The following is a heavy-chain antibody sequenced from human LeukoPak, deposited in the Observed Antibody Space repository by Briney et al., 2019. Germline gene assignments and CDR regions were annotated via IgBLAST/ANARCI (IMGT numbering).Heavy chain of an antibody. J-gene: IGHJ4*02. Sequence: GGSLRLSCAASGFTFSSYSMNWVRQAPGKGLEWVSSISSSSSYIYYADSVKGRFTISRDNAKNSLYLQMNSLRAEDTVVYYCARDWAPDSVMVRGVLGYWGQGTLVTVSS. CDR1: GFTFSSYS. D-gene: IGHD3-10*01. V-gene: IGHV3-21*01. CDR3: ARDWAPDSVMVRGVLGY. CDR2: ISSSSSYI.